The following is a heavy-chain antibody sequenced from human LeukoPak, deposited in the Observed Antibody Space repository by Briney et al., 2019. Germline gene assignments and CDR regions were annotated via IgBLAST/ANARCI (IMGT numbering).Heavy chain of an antibody. V-gene: IGHV3-30*04. CDR1: GFTFSIYT. CDR2: ISFDGSNK. J-gene: IGHJ3*02. CDR3: ARDAGPVGWTLVRRGDAFDI. Sequence: GGSLRLSCAASGFTFSIYTMHWVRQAQGKRLGWVAVISFDGSNKYYADSVKGRFTISRDNSKNTLYLQMNSLRAEDTAVYYCARDAGPVGWTLVRRGDAFDIWGQGTMVTVSS. D-gene: IGHD3-10*01.